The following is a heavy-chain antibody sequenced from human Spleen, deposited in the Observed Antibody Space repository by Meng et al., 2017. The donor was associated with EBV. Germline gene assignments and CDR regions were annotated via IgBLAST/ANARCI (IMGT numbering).Heavy chain of an antibody. CDR3: AKDCFGAKDS. J-gene: IGHJ4*02. CDR2: INSDGNVI. D-gene: IGHD1-26*01. V-gene: IGHV3-74*01. Sequence: EVIVMESGGGLVQPGGSLRLSCADSGFTLSSYWVHWVRQAPGKGLVWVSRINSDGNVITYADSVKGRFTISRDNAKNTVYLQMNNVRVEDTAVYYCAKDCFGAKDSWGQGTLVTVSS. CDR1: GFTLSSYW.